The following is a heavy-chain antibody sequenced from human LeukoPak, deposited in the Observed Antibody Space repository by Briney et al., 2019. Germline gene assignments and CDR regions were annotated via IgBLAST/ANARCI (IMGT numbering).Heavy chain of an antibody. Sequence: SETLSLTCAVYGGSFSGYYWSWIRQPPGKGLEWIGEINHSGSTNYNPSLKSRVTIPVDTSKNQFSLKLSSVTAADTAVYYCARGVRVVPAAHFDYWGQGTLVTVSS. V-gene: IGHV4-34*01. D-gene: IGHD2-2*01. CDR3: ARGVRVVPAAHFDY. CDR2: INHSGST. J-gene: IGHJ4*02. CDR1: GGSFSGYY.